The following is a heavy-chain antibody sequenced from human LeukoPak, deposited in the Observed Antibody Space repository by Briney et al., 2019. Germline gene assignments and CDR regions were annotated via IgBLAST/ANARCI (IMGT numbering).Heavy chain of an antibody. D-gene: IGHD5-24*01. CDR2: ISGSGGTT. J-gene: IGHJ4*02. V-gene: IGHV3-23*01. CDR3: ARSGYNRFDY. CDR1: GFTFNYYG. Sequence: GGSLRLSCAASGFTFNYYGMNWVRQAPGKGLEWVSAISGSGGTTYYADSVKGRFTISRDNSKNTLYLLITSLRAEDTAVYYCARSGYNRFDYWGQGTLVTVSS.